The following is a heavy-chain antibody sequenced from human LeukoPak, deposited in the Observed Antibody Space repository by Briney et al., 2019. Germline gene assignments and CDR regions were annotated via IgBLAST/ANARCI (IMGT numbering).Heavy chain of an antibody. CDR3: ASYSSSWYGKFDY. V-gene: IGHV4-59*12. Sequence: SETLSLTCTVSGGSISSYYWSWIRQPPGKGLEWIGYIYYSGSTNYNPSLKSRVTISVDRSKNQFSLKLSSVTAADTAVYYCASYSSSWYGKFDYWGQGTLVTVSS. J-gene: IGHJ4*02. D-gene: IGHD6-13*01. CDR2: IYYSGST. CDR1: GGSISSYY.